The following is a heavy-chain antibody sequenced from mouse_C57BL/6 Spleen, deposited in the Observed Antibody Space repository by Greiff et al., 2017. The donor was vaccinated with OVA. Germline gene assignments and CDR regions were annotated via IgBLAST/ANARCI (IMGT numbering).Heavy chain of an antibody. CDR1: GYTFTSYW. J-gene: IGHJ3*01. V-gene: IGHV1-55*01. CDR3: ARDYYGSGRFAY. CDR2: IYPGSGST. Sequence: QVQLQQPGAELVKPGASVKMSCKASGYTFTSYWITWVKQRPGQGLEWIGDIYPGSGSTNYNEKFKSKATLTVDTSSSTAYMQLSSLTSEDSAVYYCARDYYGSGRFAYWGQGTLVTVSA. D-gene: IGHD1-1*01.